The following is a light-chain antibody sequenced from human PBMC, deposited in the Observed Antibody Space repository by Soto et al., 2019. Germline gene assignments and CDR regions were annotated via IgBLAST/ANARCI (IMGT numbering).Light chain of an antibody. V-gene: IGKV1-5*03. CDR2: KAS. Sequence: DIQMTQSPSTLSASVGDRVTITCRASQSISSWLAWYQQKPGNAPKLLIYKASSLESGVASRLSGSGSGIEFTLTISSLQPDDFATYYCQQYNSYSLTFGGGTKVEIK. CDR1: QSISSW. J-gene: IGKJ4*01. CDR3: QQYNSYSLT.